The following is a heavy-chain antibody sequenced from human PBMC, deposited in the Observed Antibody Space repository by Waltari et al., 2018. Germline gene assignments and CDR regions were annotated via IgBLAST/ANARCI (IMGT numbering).Heavy chain of an antibody. V-gene: IGHV3-30*01. CDR1: AFTYRTSI. J-gene: IGHJ4*02. CDR2: MSYDGFSK. D-gene: IGHD2-15*01. CDR3: GREGGTSGYSGYLDT. Sequence: QVQLVESGGGVVQPGRSLRLSCAAPAFTYRTSIIHWVRQAPGKGLEWVAAMSYDGFSKYYADSGKGRFSIGRDDSQNTVYLQANSLTTEDTAVYYCGREGGTSGYSGYLDTWGQGTLVTVSS.